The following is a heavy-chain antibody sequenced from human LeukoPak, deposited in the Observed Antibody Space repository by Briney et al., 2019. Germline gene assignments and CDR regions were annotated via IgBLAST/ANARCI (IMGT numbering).Heavy chain of an antibody. CDR1: GFTFSNYA. J-gene: IGHJ4*02. CDR3: VGTIASRGSEY. Sequence: GGSLRLSCAASGFTFSNYAMTWVRQAPGMGLVWVSRLPPDELGIIYADSVKARFTVSRDNAKNTVYLQMNNLRVDDTAMYYCVGTIASRGSEYWGQGALVTVSS. V-gene: IGHV3-74*01. CDR2: LPPDELGI. D-gene: IGHD6-6*01.